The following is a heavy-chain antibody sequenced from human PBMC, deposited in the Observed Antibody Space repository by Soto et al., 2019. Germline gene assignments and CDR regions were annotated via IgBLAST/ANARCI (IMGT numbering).Heavy chain of an antibody. J-gene: IGHJ4*02. V-gene: IGHV3-15*01. Sequence: PGGSLRLSCAASGFTFSNAWMSWVRQAPGKGLEWVGRIKSKTDGGTTDYAAPVKGRFTISRDDSKNTLYLQMNSLKTEDTAVYYCTTVEGITGTGFDYWGQGTLVTVSS. D-gene: IGHD1-20*01. CDR3: TTVEGITGTGFDY. CDR1: GFTFSNAW. CDR2: IKSKTDGGTT.